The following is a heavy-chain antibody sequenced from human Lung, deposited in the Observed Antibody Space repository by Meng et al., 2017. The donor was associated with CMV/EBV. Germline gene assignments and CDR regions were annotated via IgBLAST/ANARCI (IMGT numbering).Heavy chain of an antibody. J-gene: IGHJ4*02. D-gene: IGHD1-1*01. CDR1: EFSFSNHW. CDR2: IYSDGVIV. V-gene: IGHV3-74*01. CDR3: VRDGGLNWNPTLDS. Sequence: GGSLRLSCAASEFSFSNHWMHWVRQAPGKGLVWVSRIYSDGVIVHYADFVKGRFTISRDNAKNTLYLQMNSLRVEDTAVYYCVRDGGLNWNPTLDSWGKGTXVT.